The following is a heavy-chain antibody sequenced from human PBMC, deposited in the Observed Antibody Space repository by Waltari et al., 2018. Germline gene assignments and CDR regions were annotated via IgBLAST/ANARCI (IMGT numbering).Heavy chain of an antibody. CDR1: AFTFSPYW. Sequence: EVQLVESGGGLVQPGGPLRLSLAASAFTFSPYWLTGVRRTPGKGLECVANINPDGSEKYYVDSVKGRFTISRDNTKNSLYLQMNSLRAEDTSVYYCARDLNWETYWGRGALVTVSS. CDR3: ARDLNWETY. J-gene: IGHJ4*02. D-gene: IGHD7-27*01. V-gene: IGHV3-7*01. CDR2: INPDGSEK.